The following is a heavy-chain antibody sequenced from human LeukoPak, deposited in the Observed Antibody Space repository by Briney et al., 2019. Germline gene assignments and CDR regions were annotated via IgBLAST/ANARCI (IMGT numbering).Heavy chain of an antibody. CDR3: AKERGYKEGHLS. V-gene: IGHV3-23*01. CDR2: ISVSGNST. D-gene: IGHD5-18*01. J-gene: IGHJ4*02. CDR1: GFTFSASG. Sequence: PGGSLRLSCAASGFTFSASGVTWVRQAPGEWRGLVLAISVSGNSTYYADPEKGRFTISRDNSKHTVFLQMNSLRAEDTAVYCCAKERGYKEGHLSWGQGTLVTVSS.